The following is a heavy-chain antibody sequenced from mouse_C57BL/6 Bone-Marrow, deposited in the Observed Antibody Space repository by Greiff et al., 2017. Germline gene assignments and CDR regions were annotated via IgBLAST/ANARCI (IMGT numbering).Heavy chain of an antibody. Sequence: VQLQQSGAELVRPGTSVKVSCKASGYAFTNYLIEWVKQRPGPGLEWIGVINPGSGGTNYNEKFKGKATLTADNSSSTAYMQLSSLTSEDSAVYFCAIYDYPAWFAYWGQRTLVTVSA. CDR2: INPGSGGT. J-gene: IGHJ3*01. CDR1: GYAFTNYL. D-gene: IGHD2-4*01. V-gene: IGHV1-54*01. CDR3: AIYDYPAWFAY.